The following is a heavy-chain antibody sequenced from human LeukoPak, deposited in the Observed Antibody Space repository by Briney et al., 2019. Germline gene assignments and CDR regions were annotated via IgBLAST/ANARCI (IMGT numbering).Heavy chain of an antibody. V-gene: IGHV4-4*07. D-gene: IGHD3-3*01. CDR1: VGSIRGDY. Sequence: SETLSLTRTVSVGSIRGDYWSWIRQPAGKGLEWIGRIYTSGSTNYNPSLESRVTISVDKSKNQFSLKLTSVTAADTAVYYCARADYHKIGFYYHYVDYSGQGILVTVSS. CDR2: IYTSGST. CDR3: ARADYHKIGFYYHYVDY. J-gene: IGHJ4*02.